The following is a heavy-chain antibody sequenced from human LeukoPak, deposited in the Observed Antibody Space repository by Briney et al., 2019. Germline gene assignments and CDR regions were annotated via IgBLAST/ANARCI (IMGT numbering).Heavy chain of an antibody. Sequence: TSETLSLTCTVSGGSISSSSYYWGWIRQPPGKGLEWIGSIYYSGSTYYNPSLKSRVTISVDTSKNQFSLKLSSVTAVDTAVYYCARQIPIFGVVIGSKHFDYWGQGTLVTVSS. D-gene: IGHD3-3*01. CDR2: IYYSGST. V-gene: IGHV4-39*01. CDR1: GGSISSSSYY. CDR3: ARQIPIFGVVIGSKHFDY. J-gene: IGHJ4*02.